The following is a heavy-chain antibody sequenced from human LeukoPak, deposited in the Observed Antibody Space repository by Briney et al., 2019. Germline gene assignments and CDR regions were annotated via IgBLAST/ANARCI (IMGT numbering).Heavy chain of an antibody. CDR2: ISDNGRRT. CDR1: GFTFSNFG. J-gene: IGHJ4*02. V-gene: IGHV3-33*08. CDR3: ARDRIGKYTIDY. Sequence: GGSLRLSCAASGFTFSNFGLNWVRQAPGKGLEWVAFISDNGRRTHYLESVKGLFTISRDDSKNTLYLQMNSLRVEDTAVYYCARDRIGKYTIDYWGQGTLVTVSS. D-gene: IGHD1-1*01.